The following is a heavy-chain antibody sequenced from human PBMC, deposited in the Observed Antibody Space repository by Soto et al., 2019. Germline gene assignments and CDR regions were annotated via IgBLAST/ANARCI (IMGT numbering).Heavy chain of an antibody. V-gene: IGHV4-39*01. CDR2: IYYSGST. J-gene: IGHJ5*02. D-gene: IGHD2-15*01. Sequence: QLQLQESGPGLVKPSETLSLTCTVSGGSISSSSYYWGWIRQPPGKGLEWIGSIYYSGSTHYHPSLKLQVTLSVHTSKNQFSLQLSPVTAADTAVYYCARAGGDWFDPWGQGTLVTVSS. CDR3: ARAGGDWFDP. CDR1: GGSISSSSYY.